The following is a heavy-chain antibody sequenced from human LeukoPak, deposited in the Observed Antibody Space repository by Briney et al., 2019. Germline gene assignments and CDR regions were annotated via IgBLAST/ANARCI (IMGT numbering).Heavy chain of an antibody. J-gene: IGHJ4*02. CDR1: GGSISSSSYY. V-gene: IGHV4-39*01. Sequence: PSETLSLTCTVSGGSISSSSYYWGWIRQPPGKGLEWIGSIYYSGSTYYNPSLKSRVTISVDTSKNQFSLKLSSVTAADTAVYYCARVPFDYYDSSGFDYWGQGTLVTVSS. CDR3: ARVPFDYYDSSGFDY. D-gene: IGHD3-22*01. CDR2: IYYSGST.